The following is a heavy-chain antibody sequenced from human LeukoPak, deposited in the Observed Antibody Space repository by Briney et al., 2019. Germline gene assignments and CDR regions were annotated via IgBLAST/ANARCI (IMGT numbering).Heavy chain of an antibody. Sequence: ASVKVSCKASGYTFTSYDINWVRQATGQGLEWMGWMNPNSGNTGYAQKFQGRVSLTRDTSITTAYMELNTLTSEDTAVYYCATTLRNNPPWGQGTLITVSS. D-gene: IGHD1-14*01. CDR3: ATTLRNNPP. CDR2: MNPNSGNT. J-gene: IGHJ5*02. CDR1: GYTFTSYD. V-gene: IGHV1-8*02.